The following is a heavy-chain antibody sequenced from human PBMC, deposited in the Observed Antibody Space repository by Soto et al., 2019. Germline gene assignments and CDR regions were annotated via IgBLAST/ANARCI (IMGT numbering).Heavy chain of an antibody. V-gene: IGHV1-46*01. Sequence: ASLKVSCKASGYTFTSYYMHWVRQAPGQGLEWMGIINPSGGSTSYAQKFQGRVTMTRDTSTSTVYMELSSLRSEDTAVYYCARDLLQSSGIVGATTDYWGQGTLVTVSS. D-gene: IGHD1-26*01. J-gene: IGHJ4*02. CDR1: GYTFTSYY. CDR2: INPSGGST. CDR3: ARDLLQSSGIVGATTDY.